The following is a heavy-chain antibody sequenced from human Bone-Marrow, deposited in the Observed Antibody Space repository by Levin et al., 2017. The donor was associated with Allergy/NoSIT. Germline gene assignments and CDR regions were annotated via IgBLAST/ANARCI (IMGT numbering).Heavy chain of an antibody. J-gene: IGHJ6*02. CDR1: GFPFRNFW. D-gene: IGHD3-9*01. CDR3: ASTLYDILTGLYGLDV. Sequence: LSLTCAASGFPFRNFWMHWVRPVPGKGLVWVSSINDGGSSTEYADSVKGRFTMSRDDAKNTAYLEMNSLRVEDTAVYYCASTLYDILTGLYGLDVWGQGTTVTVSS. CDR2: INDGGSST. V-gene: IGHV3-74*03.